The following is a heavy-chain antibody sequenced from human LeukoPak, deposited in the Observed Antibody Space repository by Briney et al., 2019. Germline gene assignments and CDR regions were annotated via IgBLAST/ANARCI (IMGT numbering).Heavy chain of an antibody. Sequence: GGSLRLSCAASGFTFSDSPIHWVRQTSGRGLEWIGRITTKGNNYATVYGASVKGKFTISRDDSRKTAYLQMNSLEIEDTAVYYCATPESGDYSDLQQWGQGTLVTVSS. CDR3: ATPESGDYSDLQQ. D-gene: IGHD1-26*01. J-gene: IGHJ1*01. CDR1: GFTFSDSP. CDR2: ITTKGNNYAT. V-gene: IGHV3-73*01.